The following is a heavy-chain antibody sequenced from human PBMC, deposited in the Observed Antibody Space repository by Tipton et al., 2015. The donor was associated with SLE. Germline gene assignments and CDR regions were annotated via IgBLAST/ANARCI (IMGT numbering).Heavy chain of an antibody. CDR1: GGSISSYY. D-gene: IGHD3-10*01. V-gene: IGHV4-59*01. CDR3: ARFGSGTYAYHFDT. J-gene: IGHJ4*02. CDR2: MSYSGST. Sequence: PGLVKPSETLSLTCTVSGGSISSYYWTWIRQPPGKGLEWIGYMSYSGSTNYNSSLKSRVTISVDMSKDQFSLKLSSVTAADTALYYCARFGSGTYAYHFDTWGQGTLVSVSS.